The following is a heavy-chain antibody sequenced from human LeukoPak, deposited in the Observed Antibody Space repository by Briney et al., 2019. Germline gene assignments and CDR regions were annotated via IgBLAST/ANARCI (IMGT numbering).Heavy chain of an antibody. CDR2: IIPIFGTA. CDR1: GGTFSSYA. J-gene: IGHJ6*03. Sequence: SVKVSCKASGGTFSSYAISWVRQAPGQGLEWMGGIIPIFGTANYAQKFQGRVTITADESTSTAYMELSSLRSEDTAVYYCARGVGGVYYYYYMDVWGKGTTVTVSS. D-gene: IGHD1-26*01. CDR3: ARGVGGVYYYYYMDV. V-gene: IGHV1-69*13.